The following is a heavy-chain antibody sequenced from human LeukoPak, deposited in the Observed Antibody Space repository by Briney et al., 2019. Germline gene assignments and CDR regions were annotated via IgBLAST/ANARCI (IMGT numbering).Heavy chain of an antibody. CDR3: ARARASYNPFDY. CDR2: ISSSGSTI. Sequence: GGSERLSCAASGFTFSSYEMNWVRQAPGKGLEWVSYISSSGSTIYYADSVKGRFTISRDNAKNSLYLQMNSLRAEDTAVYYCARARASYNPFDYWGQGALVTVSS. D-gene: IGHD5-24*01. V-gene: IGHV3-48*03. J-gene: IGHJ4*02. CDR1: GFTFSSYE.